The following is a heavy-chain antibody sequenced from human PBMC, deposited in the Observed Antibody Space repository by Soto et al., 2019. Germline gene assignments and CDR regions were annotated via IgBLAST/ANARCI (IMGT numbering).Heavy chain of an antibody. J-gene: IGHJ5*02. CDR3: ANTIYGDSNDL. CDR1: GYTFTRYY. CDR2: INPSGGST. D-gene: IGHD4-17*01. Sequence: ASVKVSCKASGYTFTRYYMDWVRQAPGQGLEWMGKINPSGGSTSYAQKFQGRVTMTRDTSTSTVYMEVNNLRSDDTAVYYCANTIYGDSNDLWGQGTLVTVSS. V-gene: IGHV1-46*01.